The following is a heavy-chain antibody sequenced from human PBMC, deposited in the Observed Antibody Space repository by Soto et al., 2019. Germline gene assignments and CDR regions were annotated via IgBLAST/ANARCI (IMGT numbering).Heavy chain of an antibody. Sequence: GGSLRLSCATSGFTFSASAMHWVRQVSGKGLEWIARIRSKANNYATTYAPSVKGRFTTSRDDSENTVYLQMNSLKTEDTAIYYCAKKIYGGNSWGQGTLVTVSS. J-gene: IGHJ4*02. D-gene: IGHD2-21*02. CDR2: IRSKANNYAT. V-gene: IGHV3-73*01. CDR1: GFTFSASA. CDR3: AKKIYGGNS.